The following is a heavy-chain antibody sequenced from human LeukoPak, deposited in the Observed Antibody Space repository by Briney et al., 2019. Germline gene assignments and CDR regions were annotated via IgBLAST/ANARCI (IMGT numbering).Heavy chain of an antibody. D-gene: IGHD3-22*01. Sequence: GGSLRLSCAASGFTFSSYAMHWVRQAPGKGLEWVAVISYDGSNKYYADSVKGRFTISRDNSKNTLYLQMNSLRAEDTAVYYCAKLCGYYYDSSGYSSLDYWGQGTLVTVSS. CDR2: ISYDGSNK. CDR1: GFTFSSYA. J-gene: IGHJ4*02. V-gene: IGHV3-30*18. CDR3: AKLCGYYYDSSGYSSLDY.